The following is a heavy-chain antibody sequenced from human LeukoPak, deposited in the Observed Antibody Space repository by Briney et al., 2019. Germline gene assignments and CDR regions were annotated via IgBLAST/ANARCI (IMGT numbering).Heavy chain of an antibody. D-gene: IGHD3-10*01. J-gene: IGHJ4*02. CDR3: TRGGFVSYYYGSGSYSPLDY. CDR2: INHSGST. Sequence: SETLSLTCAVYGGSFSGYYWSWIRQPPGKGLEWIGEINHSGSTNYNPSLKSRLTISVDTSKNQFSLKLSSVTAADTAVYYCTRGGFVSYYYGSGSYSPLDYWGQGTLVTVSS. CDR1: GGSFSGYY. V-gene: IGHV4-34*01.